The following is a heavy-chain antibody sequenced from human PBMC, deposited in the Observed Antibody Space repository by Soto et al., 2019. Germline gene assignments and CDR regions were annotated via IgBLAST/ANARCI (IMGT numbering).Heavy chain of an antibody. J-gene: IGHJ5*02. CDR2: MNPNSGNT. Sequence: ASVKVSCKASGYTFTSYDINWVRQATGQGLEYLGWMNPNSGNTGYVQKFQGRVTMTRDTSISTAYTELSSLRSEDTAVYFCARGVKYGAYSRWFDPWGQGTLVTVSS. CDR1: GYTFTSYD. V-gene: IGHV1-8*01. D-gene: IGHD4-17*01. CDR3: ARGVKYGAYSRWFDP.